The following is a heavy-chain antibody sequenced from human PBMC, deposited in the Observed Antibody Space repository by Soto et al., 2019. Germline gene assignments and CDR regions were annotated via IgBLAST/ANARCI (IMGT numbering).Heavy chain of an antibody. D-gene: IGHD6-13*01. CDR3: ARITIAAAGDV. V-gene: IGHV3-11*05. Sequence: QVPLVESGGGLVKPGGSLRLSCAASGFTFSDYYMSWIRQAPGKGLEWVSYISSSSSYTNYADSVKGRFTISRDNAKNSLYLQMNSLRAEDTAVYYCARITIAAAGDVWGQGTTVTVSS. CDR1: GFTFSDYY. CDR2: ISSSSSYT. J-gene: IGHJ6*02.